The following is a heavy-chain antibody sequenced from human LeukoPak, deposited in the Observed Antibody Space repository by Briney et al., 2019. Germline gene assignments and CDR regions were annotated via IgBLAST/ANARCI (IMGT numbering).Heavy chain of an antibody. CDR1: GFTFSSYA. V-gene: IGHV3-23*01. Sequence: GGSLRLSCAASGFTFSSYAMSWVRQAPGKGLEWVSAISGSGGSTYYADSVKGRFTISRDNSKNTLYLQMNSLRAEDTAVYYCAKDRGIAVAAYYFDYWGQGTLVTVSS. CDR3: AKDRGIAVAAYYFDY. CDR2: ISGSGGST. D-gene: IGHD6-19*01. J-gene: IGHJ4*02.